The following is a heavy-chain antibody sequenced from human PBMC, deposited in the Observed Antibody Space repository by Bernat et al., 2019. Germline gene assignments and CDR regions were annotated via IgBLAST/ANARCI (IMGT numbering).Heavy chain of an antibody. D-gene: IGHD3-10*01. CDR2: INPSGGST. V-gene: IGHV1-46*01. Sequence: QVQLVQSGAEVKKPGASVKVSCKASGYTFTSYYMHWVRQAPGQGLEWMGIINPSGGSTSYAQKFQGRVTMTRDTSTSTVYMELSSLRSEDTAVDYCARDGVGYYGSGSYVPYWGQGTLVTVSS. CDR1: GYTFTSYY. CDR3: ARDGVGYYGSGSYVPY. J-gene: IGHJ4*02.